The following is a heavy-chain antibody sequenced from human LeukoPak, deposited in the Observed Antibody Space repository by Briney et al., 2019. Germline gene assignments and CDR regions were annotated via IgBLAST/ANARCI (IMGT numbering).Heavy chain of an antibody. Sequence: PGGSLRLSCAASGFTFSSFGMHWVRQAPGKGLEWVSFLRFDATSYYYAESVKGRFTISRDNSKNTLYLQMNSLRAEDTAVYYCAKLLNDYGDYYFDYWGQGTLVTVSS. CDR2: LRFDATSY. J-gene: IGHJ4*02. D-gene: IGHD4-17*01. CDR1: GFTFSSFG. V-gene: IGHV3-30*02. CDR3: AKLLNDYGDYYFDY.